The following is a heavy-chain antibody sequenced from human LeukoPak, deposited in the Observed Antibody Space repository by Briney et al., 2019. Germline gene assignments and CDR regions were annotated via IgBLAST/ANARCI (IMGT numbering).Heavy chain of an antibody. CDR3: ARGPSTTVTAGYFDN. J-gene: IGHJ4*02. Sequence: ASVKVSCKASGDTFNGYYMHWVRQAPGQGLEWMGWINPDSGVTNYAQKFQGRVTMTSDTSIRTAYMELSRLRSDDTAVYYCARGPSTTVTAGYFDNWGQGTLVTVSS. CDR2: INPDSGVT. V-gene: IGHV1-2*02. CDR1: GDTFNGYY. D-gene: IGHD2-21*02.